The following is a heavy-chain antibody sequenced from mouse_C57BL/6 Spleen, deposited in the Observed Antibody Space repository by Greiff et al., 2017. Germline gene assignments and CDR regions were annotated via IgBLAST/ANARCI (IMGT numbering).Heavy chain of an antibody. J-gene: IGHJ2*01. CDR1: GYTFTTYP. Sequence: QVQLQQSGAELVKPGASVKMSCKASGYTFTTYPIEWMKQNHGKSLEWIGNFHPYNDDTKYNEKFKGKATLTVEKSSSTVYLELSRLTSDDSAVYYCARGSYYGNSGNYFDYWGQGTTLTVSS. CDR3: ARGSYYGNSGNYFDY. CDR2: FHPYNDDT. V-gene: IGHV1-47*01. D-gene: IGHD2-1*01.